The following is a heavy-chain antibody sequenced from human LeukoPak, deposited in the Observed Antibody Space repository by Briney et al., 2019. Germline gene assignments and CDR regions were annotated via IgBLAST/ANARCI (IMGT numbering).Heavy chain of an antibody. V-gene: IGHV3-64*01. D-gene: IGHD5-24*01. J-gene: IGHJ4*02. Sequence: GGSLRLSCAASGFTFSSYAMHWVRQAPGKGLEYVSAISSNGGSTYYANSVKGRFTISRDNSKNTLYLQMGSLRAEDMAVYYCARARDGYIEPFDYWGQGTLVTVSS. CDR2: ISSNGGST. CDR1: GFTFSSYA. CDR3: ARARDGYIEPFDY.